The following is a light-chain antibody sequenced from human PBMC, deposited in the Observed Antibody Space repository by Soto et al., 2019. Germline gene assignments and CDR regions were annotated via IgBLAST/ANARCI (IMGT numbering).Light chain of an antibody. Sequence: EIVLTQSPGTLSLSPGERATLSCRASQSVSSSYLAWYQQKPGQAPRLLIYGASSRATGIPDRFSGSGSGTDFTLTISRLEPEDFAVYYCHQYGSPRGTFGPGTKVDIK. CDR1: QSVSSSY. CDR3: HQYGSPRGT. CDR2: GAS. V-gene: IGKV3-20*01. J-gene: IGKJ3*01.